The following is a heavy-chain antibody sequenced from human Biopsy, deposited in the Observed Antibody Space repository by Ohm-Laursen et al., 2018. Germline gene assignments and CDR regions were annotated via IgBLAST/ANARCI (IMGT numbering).Heavy chain of an antibody. D-gene: IGHD3-22*01. V-gene: IGHV4-34*01. Sequence: SETLSLTCVVYGESFNGYYWSWIRQTPGKGLEWIGEINHSGRTNYNPSLKSQVTISVDTSKNQFSLKVRSVTAADTAVYYCVRGVDYYDPYHYYALDVWGQGTTVTVSS. CDR1: GESFNGYY. CDR2: INHSGRT. J-gene: IGHJ6*02. CDR3: VRGVDYYDPYHYYALDV.